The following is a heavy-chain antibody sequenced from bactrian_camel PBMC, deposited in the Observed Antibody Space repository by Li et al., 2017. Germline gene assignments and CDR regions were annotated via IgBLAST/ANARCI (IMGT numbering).Heavy chain of an antibody. CDR1: GFTFTNYW. Sequence: VQLVESGGGLVQPGGSLRLSCAASGFTFTNYWMHWVRQGPGKGLEWVLSSSSGALSLVYADSVKGRFTISRDNAKNTVYLLMNSLKPEDTAVYYCVKPNPDARGGFDHWGQGTQVTVS. CDR2: SSSGALSL. J-gene: IGHJ4*01. D-gene: IGHD1*01. CDR3: VKPNPDARGGFDH. V-gene: IGHV3S25*01.